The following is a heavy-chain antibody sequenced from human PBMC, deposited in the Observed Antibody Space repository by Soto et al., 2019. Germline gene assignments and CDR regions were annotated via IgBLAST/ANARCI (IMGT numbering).Heavy chain of an antibody. Sequence: QITLKESGPPLVNPTQTLTLTCTFSGLSVRTSDVGVGWIRQPPGKALEWLAPIYWDGDKRYSPSLKNRLTITKDTSKNQVALTMTNMDPADTGTYYCAHRRVNYAMDVWGQGITVTVSS. CDR1: GLSVRTSDVG. CDR2: IYWDGDK. CDR3: AHRRVNYAMDV. V-gene: IGHV2-5*02. J-gene: IGHJ6*02. D-gene: IGHD6-13*01.